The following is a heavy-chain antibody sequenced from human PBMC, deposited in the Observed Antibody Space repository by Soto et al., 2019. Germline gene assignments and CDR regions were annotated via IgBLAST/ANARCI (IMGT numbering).Heavy chain of an antibody. D-gene: IGHD3-22*01. CDR1: GFTFSSYS. CDR2: ISWDGGTT. Sequence: GGSLRLSCGASGFTFSSYSMNWVRQAPGKGLEWVSLISWDGGTTYYADSVKGRFTISRDNSKNSLYLQMNSLRTEDTALYYCAKGYFYYYDSSGYYSNWGQGTLVTVSS. V-gene: IGHV3-43*01. J-gene: IGHJ4*02. CDR3: AKGYFYYYDSSGYYSN.